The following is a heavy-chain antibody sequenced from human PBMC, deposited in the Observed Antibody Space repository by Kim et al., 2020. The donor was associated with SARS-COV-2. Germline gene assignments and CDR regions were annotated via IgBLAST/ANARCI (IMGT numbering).Heavy chain of an antibody. CDR1: GFTFSDYA. V-gene: IGHV3-64D*06. CDR3: AKYGRNYGGVL. J-gene: IGHJ4*02. CDR2: TTRSGDGT. Sequence: GGSLRLSCSASGFTFSDYAMHWVRRAPGKGLQYVSATTRSGDGTFYADSVEGRFTISRDNSKNTLYLQMNSLRVEDTSVYYCAKYGRNYGGVLWGQGTLVIVSS. D-gene: IGHD3-10*01.